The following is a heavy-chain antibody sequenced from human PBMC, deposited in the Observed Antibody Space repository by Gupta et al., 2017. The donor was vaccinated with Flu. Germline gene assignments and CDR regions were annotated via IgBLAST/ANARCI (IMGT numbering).Heavy chain of an antibody. V-gene: IGHV4-61*02. D-gene: IGHD6-13*01. CDR2: IYTSGST. J-gene: IGHJ4*02. CDR3: ARYSSSWYGLDY. CDR1: GGSISSGSYY. Sequence: QVQLQESGPGLVKPSQTLSLTCTVSGGSISSGSYYWSWIRQPAGKGLEWIGRIYTSGSTNYNPSLKSRVTISVDTSKNQFSLKLSSVTAADTAVYYCARYSSSWYGLDYWGQGTLVTVSS.